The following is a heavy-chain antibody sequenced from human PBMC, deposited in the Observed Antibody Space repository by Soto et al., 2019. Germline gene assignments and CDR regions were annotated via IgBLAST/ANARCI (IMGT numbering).Heavy chain of an antibody. Sequence: QVQLVESGGGVVKPGRSLRLSCAASGFTFSSYALHWVGRAPGRGLEGVAVISYDGGIKYYADSVKGRFTISRDNSKNTLYLQMNSLRAEDTAVYYCARYIVVVTATYAFDIWGQGTMVTVSS. CDR3: ARYIVVVTATYAFDI. J-gene: IGHJ3*02. D-gene: IGHD2-21*02. V-gene: IGHV3-30-3*01. CDR2: ISYDGGIK. CDR1: GFTFSSYA.